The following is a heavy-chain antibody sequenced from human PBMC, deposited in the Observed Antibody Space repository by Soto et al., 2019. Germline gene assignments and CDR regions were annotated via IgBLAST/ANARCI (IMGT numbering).Heavy chain of an antibody. CDR1: GLTFTISL. J-gene: IGHJ6*01. CDR2: IVVGSGNT. Sequence: SVKVSCKTSGLTFTISLGHRGLHTKEQRLEWIGWIVVGSGNTNYAQKLQERVTITRDMSKSTAYMELSSLRSEDTAVYFCVASPSSGYYLDFGMDVWGQGTMVTVSS. D-gene: IGHD3-22*01. CDR3: VASPSSGYYLDFGMDV. V-gene: IGHV1-58*01.